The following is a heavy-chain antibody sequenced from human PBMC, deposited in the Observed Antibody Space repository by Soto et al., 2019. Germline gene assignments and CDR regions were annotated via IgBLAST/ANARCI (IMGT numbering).Heavy chain of an antibody. CDR1: GFTLNSFS. Sequence: GGSLRLSCAGSGFTLNSFSMNWVRQAPGKGLEWVSGINSDGRSTTYADSVKGRFTISRDNAKNTLYLQMNSLRAEDTAVYYCARAYYYDTSGFWGFDYWGQGTLVTVSS. V-gene: IGHV3-74*01. CDR2: INSDGRST. CDR3: ARAYYYDTSGFWGFDY. J-gene: IGHJ4*02. D-gene: IGHD3-22*01.